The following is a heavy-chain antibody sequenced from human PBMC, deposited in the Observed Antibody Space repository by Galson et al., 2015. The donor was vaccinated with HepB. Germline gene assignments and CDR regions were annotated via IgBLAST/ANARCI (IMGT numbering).Heavy chain of an antibody. CDR3: ARGDSSAQGAFDT. J-gene: IGHJ3*02. CDR1: GGTFSSYA. CDR2: IIPIFGTA. V-gene: IGHV1-69*13. Sequence: SVKVSCKASGGTFSSYAISWVRQAPGQGLEWMGGIIPIFGTANYAQKFQGRVTITADESTSTAYMELSSLRSEDTAVYYCARGDSSAQGAFDTWGQGTMVTVSS. D-gene: IGHD3-22*01.